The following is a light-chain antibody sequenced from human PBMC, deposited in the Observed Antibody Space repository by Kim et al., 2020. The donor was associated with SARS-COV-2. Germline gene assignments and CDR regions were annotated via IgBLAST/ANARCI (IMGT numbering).Light chain of an antibody. Sequence: DIQMTQSPSTLSASVGDRVTITCRASQSISSWLAWYQQKPGKAPNLLIYDASNLETGVPSTFSGSGSGTQFTLTISSLQPDDFATYYCQEYKSDSWTFGQGTKVDIK. CDR2: DAS. CDR3: QEYKSDSWT. J-gene: IGKJ1*01. V-gene: IGKV1-5*01. CDR1: QSISSW.